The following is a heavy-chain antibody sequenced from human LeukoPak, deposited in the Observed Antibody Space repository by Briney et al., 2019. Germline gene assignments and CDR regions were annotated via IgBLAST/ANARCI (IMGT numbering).Heavy chain of an antibody. CDR3: ARNYDSSGYYLYYFDY. CDR1: GFTFSSYW. D-gene: IGHD3-22*01. J-gene: IGHJ4*02. V-gene: IGHV3-74*01. Sequence: SGGSLRLSCAASGFTFSSYWMHWVRQAPGKGLVWVSRINSDGSSTSYADSVKGRFTISRDNAKNTLYLQMNSLRAEDTAVYYCARNYDSSGYYLYYFDYWGQGTLVTVSS. CDR2: INSDGSST.